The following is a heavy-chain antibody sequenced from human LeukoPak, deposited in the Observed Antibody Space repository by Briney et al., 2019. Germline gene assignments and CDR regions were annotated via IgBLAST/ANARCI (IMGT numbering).Heavy chain of an antibody. CDR3: ARSGSYDYVWGSYRFDY. D-gene: IGHD3-16*02. V-gene: IGHV3-7*03. CDR2: IKQDGSEK. Sequence: GGSLRLSCAASGFTFSSYWMSWVRQAPGKGLEWVANIKQDGSEKYYVDSVKGRFTISRDNAKNSLYLQMNSLRAEDTAVYYCARSGSYDYVWGSYRFDYWGQGTLVTVSS. J-gene: IGHJ4*02. CDR1: GFTFSSYW.